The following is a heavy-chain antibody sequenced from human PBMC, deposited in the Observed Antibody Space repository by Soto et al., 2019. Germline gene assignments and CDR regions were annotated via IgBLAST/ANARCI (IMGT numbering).Heavy chain of an antibody. D-gene: IGHD3-9*01. CDR2: IYYSGGT. CDR1: GGSIISVDYY. J-gene: IGHJ4*02. CDR3: SSLGYTNRDWAH. Sequence: QVQLQESGPGLVKPSQPLALTCTVSGGSIISVDYYWSWIRQPPGKGLEWIGFIYYSGGTYYNPSFTSRLTISIDTSRSQFSLKLTSMTAADTAVYYCSSLGYTNRDWAHWGQGSLVTVSS. V-gene: IGHV4-30-4*01.